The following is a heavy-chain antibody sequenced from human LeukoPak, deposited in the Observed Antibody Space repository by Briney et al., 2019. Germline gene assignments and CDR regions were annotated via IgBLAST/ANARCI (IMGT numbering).Heavy chain of an antibody. CDR2: INPNSGGT. D-gene: IGHD5-12*01. V-gene: IGHV1-2*02. J-gene: IGHJ5*02. CDR1: GYTFTGYY. CDR3: ARASSGYVQPPYNWFDP. Sequence: ASVKVSCKASGYTFTGYYMHWVRQAPGQGLEWMGWINPNSGGTNYAQKFQGRVTMTRDTSISTAYMELSRLRSDDTAVYYCARASSGYVQPPYNWFDPWGQGTLVTVSS.